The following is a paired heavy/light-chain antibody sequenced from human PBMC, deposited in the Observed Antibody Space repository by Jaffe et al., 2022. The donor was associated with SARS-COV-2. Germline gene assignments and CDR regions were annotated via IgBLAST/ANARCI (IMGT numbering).Heavy chain of an antibody. D-gene: IGHD2-15*01. CDR3: ARGDGYSRRDLQY. CDR2: IETSGST. Sequence: QVQLQESGPGLVKPSQTLSLTCTVSGGSIRSGSYYWSWVRQPAGKGLEWIGRIETSGSTDYNPSLKSRLTISLDTSKNQFSLKLTSVTAADTAVYFCARGDGYSRRDLQYWGQGTLVTVSS. CDR1: GGSIRSGSYY. V-gene: IGHV4-61*02. J-gene: IGHJ4*02.
Light chain of an antibody. CDR3: MAALHTPCT. CDR2: LAS. CDR1: QSLLHSNGYHY. Sequence: DIVMTQSPLSLPVTPGEPASISCTASQSLLHSNGYHYLDWYLQKPGQSPQLLIYLASHRASGVPDRFSGSGSGTDFTLRISRVEAEDVGVYYCMAALHTPCTFGGGTKLEIK. V-gene: IGKV2-28*01. J-gene: IGKJ4*01.